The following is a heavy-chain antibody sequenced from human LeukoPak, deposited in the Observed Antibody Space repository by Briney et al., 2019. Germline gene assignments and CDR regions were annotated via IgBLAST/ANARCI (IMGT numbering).Heavy chain of an antibody. CDR1: GGSIRGYY. J-gene: IGHJ6*03. CDR2: IYYSGST. V-gene: IGHV4-59*08. D-gene: IGHD3-16*01. Sequence: PSETLSLTCTVSGGSIRGYYWSWVRQPPGKGLEWIAYIYYSGSTNYNPSLKSRVTISLDTSKNQYSLKLSSVTAADTAVYYCAVGATHYYMDVWGKGTTVTVSS. CDR3: AVGATHYYMDV.